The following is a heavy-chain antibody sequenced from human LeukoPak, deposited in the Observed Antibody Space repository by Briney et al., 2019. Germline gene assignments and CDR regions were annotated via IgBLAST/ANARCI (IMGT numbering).Heavy chain of an antibody. Sequence: ASVKVSCKASGYTFTSYGISWVRQAPGQGLEWMGIINPSGGSTSYAQKFQGRVTMTRDMSTSTVNMELSSLRSEDTAVFYCARTYDSSGLLPFDMWGQGTMVTVSS. CDR3: ARTYDSSGLLPFDM. D-gene: IGHD3-22*01. CDR2: INPSGGST. J-gene: IGHJ3*02. CDR1: GYTFTSYG. V-gene: IGHV1-46*01.